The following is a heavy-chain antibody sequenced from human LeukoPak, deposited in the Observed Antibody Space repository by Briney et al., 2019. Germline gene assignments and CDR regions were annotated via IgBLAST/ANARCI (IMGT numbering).Heavy chain of an antibody. D-gene: IGHD2-8*01. CDR1: GGSFSGYY. V-gene: IGHV4-34*01. Sequence: SETLSLTCAVYGGSFSGYYWSWIRQPPGKGLEWIGEIDHSGSTNYNPSLKSRVTISVDTSKNQFSLKLSSVTAADTAVYYCASSRPYCTNGVCRDYWGQGTLVTVSS. CDR3: ASSRPYCTNGVCRDY. J-gene: IGHJ4*02. CDR2: IDHSGST.